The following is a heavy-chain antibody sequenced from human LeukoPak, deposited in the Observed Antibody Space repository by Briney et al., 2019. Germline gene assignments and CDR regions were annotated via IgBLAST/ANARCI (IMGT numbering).Heavy chain of an antibody. Sequence: ASVKVSCKASGYTFTGYSINWLRQAPGQGLEWMGWISAYNGNTNYVQKLQGRVTMTTDTSTSTAYMELRSLRSDDTAVYYCAKDKAPTVTSNYYYYGMDVWGQGTTVTVSS. CDR3: AKDKAPTVTSNYYYYGMDV. V-gene: IGHV1-18*01. D-gene: IGHD4-17*01. CDR2: ISAYNGNT. CDR1: GYTFTGYS. J-gene: IGHJ6*02.